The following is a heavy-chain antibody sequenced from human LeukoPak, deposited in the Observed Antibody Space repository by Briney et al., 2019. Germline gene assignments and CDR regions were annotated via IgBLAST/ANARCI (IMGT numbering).Heavy chain of an antibody. D-gene: IGHD3-22*01. CDR1: GFTFSSYG. J-gene: IGHJ3*01. V-gene: IGHV3-33*01. CDR3: ARELRYDNSDSGAF. CDR2: IWYDGSNK. Sequence: PGGSLRLSCAASGFTFSSYGMHWVRQAPGKGLEWVAVIWYDGSNKYYADSVKGRFTISRDNSKNTLYLQMNSLRAEDTAVYYCARELRYDNSDSGAFWGQGTVVTVSS.